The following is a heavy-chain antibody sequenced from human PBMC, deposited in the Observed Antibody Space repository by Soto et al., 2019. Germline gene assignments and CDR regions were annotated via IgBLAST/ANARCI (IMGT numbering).Heavy chain of an antibody. V-gene: IGHV1-2*04. D-gene: IGHD3-10*01. CDR1: GYTFTGYY. Sequence: VASVKVSCKASGYTFTGYYMHWVRQAPGQGLEWMGWINPNSGGTNYAQKFQGWVTMTRDTSISTAYMELSRLRSDDTAVYYCARGYYGSGSYLAYYYGMDVWGQGTTVTVSS. CDR3: ARGYYGSGSYLAYYYGMDV. CDR2: INPNSGGT. J-gene: IGHJ6*02.